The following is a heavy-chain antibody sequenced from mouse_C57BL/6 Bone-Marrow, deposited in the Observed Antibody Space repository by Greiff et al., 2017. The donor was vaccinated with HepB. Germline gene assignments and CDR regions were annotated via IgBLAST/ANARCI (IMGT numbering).Heavy chain of an antibody. J-gene: IGHJ3*01. D-gene: IGHD1-1*01. CDR2: ISSGSSTI. CDR1: GFTFSDYG. V-gene: IGHV5-17*01. Sequence: EVQLVESGGGLVKPGGSLKLSCAASGFTFSDYGMHWVRQAPEKGLEWVAYISSGSSTIYYADTVKGRFTISRDNAKNTLFLQMTSLRSEDTAMHYCARQDYGSSYWFAYWGQGTLVTVSA. CDR3: ARQDYGSSYWFAY.